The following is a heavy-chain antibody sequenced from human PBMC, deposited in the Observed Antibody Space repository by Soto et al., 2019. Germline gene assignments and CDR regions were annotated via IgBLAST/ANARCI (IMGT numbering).Heavy chain of an antibody. J-gene: IGHJ4*02. V-gene: IGHV4-59*08. CDR1: GGSISSYY. D-gene: IGHD4-17*01. Sequence: SETLSLTCTFSGGSISSYYWSWIRQPPGKGLEWIGYIYYSGSTNYNPSLKSRVTISVDTSKNQFSLKLSSVTAADTAVYYCARLGYGDYASDFDYWGQGTLVTVSS. CDR2: IYYSGST. CDR3: ARLGYGDYASDFDY.